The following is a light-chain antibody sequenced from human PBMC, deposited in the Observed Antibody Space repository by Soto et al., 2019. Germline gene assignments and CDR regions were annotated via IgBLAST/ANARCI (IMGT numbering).Light chain of an antibody. CDR1: QSVSSSY. CDR2: GAS. V-gene: IGKV3-20*01. CDR3: QQYDSSPKT. Sequence: EIVLTQSPGTLSLSPGERATLSCRASQSVSSSYLAWYQQKPGQAPRLIIYGASSRATGIPDRFSGTGSGTDFTLTISRLEPEDVAVYYCQQYDSSPKTLGQGTKVDIK. J-gene: IGKJ1*01.